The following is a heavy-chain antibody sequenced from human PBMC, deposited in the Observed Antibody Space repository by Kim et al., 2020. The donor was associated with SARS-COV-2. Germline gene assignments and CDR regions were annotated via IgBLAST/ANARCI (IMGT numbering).Heavy chain of an antibody. J-gene: IGHJ6*02. Sequence: ASVKVSCKGSGYTFTSYAMNWVRQAPGQGLEWMGWINTNTGNPTYAQGFTGRFVFSLDTSVSTAYLQISSLKAEDTAVYYCARDPVNIVVVPAAIPLYGMDVWGQGTTVTVSS. CDR3: ARDPVNIVVVPAAIPLYGMDV. CDR1: GYTFTSYA. CDR2: INTNTGNP. V-gene: IGHV7-4-1*02. D-gene: IGHD2-2*01.